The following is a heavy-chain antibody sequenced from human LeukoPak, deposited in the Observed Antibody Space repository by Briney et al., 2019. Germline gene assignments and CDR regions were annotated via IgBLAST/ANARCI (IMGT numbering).Heavy chain of an antibody. Sequence: GGSLRLSCTASGFTFRTYGMVWVRQAPGKGLEWVAVIWYDGSNENYADSVKGRFTISRDNSKSTLFLQMNSLRAEDTAVYYCARNAYNYGGFDYWSLGTLVTVFS. J-gene: IGHJ4*02. D-gene: IGHD5-24*01. CDR2: IWYDGSNE. V-gene: IGHV3-33*01. CDR1: GFTFRTYG. CDR3: ARNAYNYGGFDY.